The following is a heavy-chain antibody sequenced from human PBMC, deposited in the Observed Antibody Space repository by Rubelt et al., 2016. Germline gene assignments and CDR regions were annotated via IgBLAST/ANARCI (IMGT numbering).Heavy chain of an antibody. Sequence: CAASGFTFSSYWMHWVRRAPGKGLVWVSRINSDGSSTSYADSVKGRFTISRDNAKNTLYVQMNSLRAEDTAVYYCARGGYYDSSGYYSFDYWGQGTLVTVSS. J-gene: IGHJ4*02. CDR1: GFTFSSYW. CDR3: ARGGYYDSSGYYSFDY. D-gene: IGHD3-22*01. V-gene: IGHV3-74*01. CDR2: INSDGSST.